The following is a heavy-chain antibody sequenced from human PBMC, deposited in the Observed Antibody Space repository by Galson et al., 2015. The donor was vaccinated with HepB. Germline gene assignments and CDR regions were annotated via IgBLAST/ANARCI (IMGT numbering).Heavy chain of an antibody. CDR2: ISSSSSYI. V-gene: IGHV3-21*01. Sequence: SLRLSCAASGFTFSSYSMNWVRQAPGKGLEWVSSISSSSSYIYYADSVKGRFTISRDNAKNSLYLQMNSLTAEDTAVYYCAKAEILLWFGELFYWGQGTLVTVSS. J-gene: IGHJ4*02. CDR3: AKAEILLWFGELFY. CDR1: GFTFSSYS. D-gene: IGHD3-10*01.